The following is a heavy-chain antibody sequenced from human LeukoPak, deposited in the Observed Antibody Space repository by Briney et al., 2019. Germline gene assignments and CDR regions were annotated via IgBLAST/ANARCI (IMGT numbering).Heavy chain of an antibody. V-gene: IGHV5-51*01. J-gene: IGHJ4*02. D-gene: IGHD1-26*01. CDR3: ARRMYSGSYYFDS. CDR1: GYSFYNYW. CDR2: IYPDDSDT. Sequence: GESLKISCKGSGYSFYNYWIGWVRHTPGKGLEWIGVIYPDDSDTRYSPSFEGHVTISADKSISTAYLQWSSLQASDTAMYYCARRMYSGSYYFDSWGQGTLVTVSS.